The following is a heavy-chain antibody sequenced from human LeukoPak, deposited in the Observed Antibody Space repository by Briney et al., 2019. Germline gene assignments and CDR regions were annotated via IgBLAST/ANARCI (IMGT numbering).Heavy chain of an antibody. Sequence: GGSLRLSCAASGFTVSDNYMSWVRHAPGKGLEWVSAISGSGASTYYADSVKGRFTISRDNSKNTLYVQMNSLRAEDTAVYYCAKSQFGGVFDGFDIWGQGTMVTVSS. D-gene: IGHD3-16*01. V-gene: IGHV3-23*01. J-gene: IGHJ3*02. CDR2: ISGSGAST. CDR3: AKSQFGGVFDGFDI. CDR1: GFTVSDNY.